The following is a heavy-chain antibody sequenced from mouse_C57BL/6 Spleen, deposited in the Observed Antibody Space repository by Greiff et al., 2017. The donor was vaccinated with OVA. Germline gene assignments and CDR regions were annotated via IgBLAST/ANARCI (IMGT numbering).Heavy chain of an antibody. J-gene: IGHJ1*03. CDR2: IDPSDSYT. CDR3: ARTYCGSSYWYFDV. D-gene: IGHD1-1*01. Sequence: QVQLQQPGAELVMPGASVKLSCKASGYTFTSYWMHWVKQRPGQGLEWIGEIDPSDSYTNYNQKFKGKSTLTVDKSSSTAYMQLSSLTSEDSAVYDCARTYCGSSYWYFDVWGTGTTVTGSS. V-gene: IGHV1-69*01. CDR1: GYTFTSYW.